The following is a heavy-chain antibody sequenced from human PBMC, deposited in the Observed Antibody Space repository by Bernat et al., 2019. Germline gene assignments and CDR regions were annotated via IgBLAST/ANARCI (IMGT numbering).Heavy chain of an antibody. J-gene: IGHJ4*02. CDR1: GFTFSSYW. D-gene: IGHD1-26*01. CDR3: ARDGAQSRYSGSYGDY. CDR2: INSDGSST. V-gene: IGHV3-74*01. Sequence: EVQLVESGGGLVQPGGSLRLSCAASGFTFSSYWMHWVRQAPGKGLVWVSRINSDGSSTSYADSVKGRFTISRDNAKNTLYLQINSLRAEDTAVYYCARDGAQSRYSGSYGDYWGQGTLVTVSS.